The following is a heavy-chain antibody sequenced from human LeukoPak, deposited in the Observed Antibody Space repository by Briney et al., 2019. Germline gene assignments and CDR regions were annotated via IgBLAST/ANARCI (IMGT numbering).Heavy chain of an antibody. CDR2: MSPNSGST. V-gene: IGHV1-8*01. Sequence: ASVKVSCKASGYTFTSYDINWVRQATGQGLEWMGWMSPNSGSTGYAQKFQGRISMTRSTSIGTAYMELSSLTSEDTAVYYCARDYGDNSGWFDPWGQGTLVTVSS. D-gene: IGHD4-23*01. CDR3: ARDYGDNSGWFDP. CDR1: GYTFTSYD. J-gene: IGHJ5*02.